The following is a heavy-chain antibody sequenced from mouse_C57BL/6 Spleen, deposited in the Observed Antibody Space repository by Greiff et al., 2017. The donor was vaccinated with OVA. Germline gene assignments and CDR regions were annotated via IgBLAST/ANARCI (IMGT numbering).Heavy chain of an antibody. CDR2: INPYNGGT. D-gene: IGHD3-3*01. Sequence: EVQLQQSGPVLVKPGASVKMSCKASGYTFTDYYMNWVKQSPGKSLEWIGVINPYNGGTSYNQKFKGKATLTVDKSSSTAYMELNSLTSEDSAVYYCARGDDDPAYWGQGTLVTVSA. J-gene: IGHJ3*01. CDR3: ARGDDDPAY. V-gene: IGHV1-19*01. CDR1: GYTFTDYY.